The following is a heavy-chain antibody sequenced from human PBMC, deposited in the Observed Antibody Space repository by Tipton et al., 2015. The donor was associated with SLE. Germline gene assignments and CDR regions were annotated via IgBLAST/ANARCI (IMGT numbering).Heavy chain of an antibody. CDR2: ISYDGTNK. V-gene: IGHV3-30*04. D-gene: IGHD3-10*01. CDR3: ARGGSGSYFLDAFDI. Sequence: SLRLSCAASGFTFSNYAMYWVRQAPGKGLEWVAVISYDGTNKYYADSVKGRFTISSDNSKNTLYLHMNSLRAEDTAVYYCARGGSGSYFLDAFDIWGQGTMVTVSS. CDR1: GFTFSNYA. J-gene: IGHJ3*02.